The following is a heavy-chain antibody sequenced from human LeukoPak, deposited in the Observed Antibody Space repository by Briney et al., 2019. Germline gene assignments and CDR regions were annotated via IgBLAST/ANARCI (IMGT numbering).Heavy chain of an antibody. CDR2: IKQDGSEK. CDR3: AREGVGDYYYCIDV. J-gene: IGHJ6*03. V-gene: IGHV3-7*01. Sequence: GGPLRLSCAASGFTFSSYWMSWVRQAPGKGLEWVANIKQDGSEKYYVDSVKGRFTISRDNAKKSLYLQMNSLRAEDTAVYYCAREGVGDYYYCIDVWGKGTTVTVSS. CDR1: GFTFSSYW. D-gene: IGHD3-10*01.